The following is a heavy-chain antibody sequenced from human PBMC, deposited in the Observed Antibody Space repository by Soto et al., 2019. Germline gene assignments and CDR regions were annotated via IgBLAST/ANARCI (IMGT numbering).Heavy chain of an antibody. J-gene: IGHJ6*02. V-gene: IGHV3-33*01. D-gene: IGHD6-13*01. CDR2: IWYGGINT. Sequence: GVSLRLSCVASGFTFSCYGMHWVSQAPGQGKEWVAFIWYGGINTYYAGSVEGRFTMSRDNSKNTLYLQINCLRDENTAVYYCAREESSSWYGEDGMDVWGQRTTVTV. CDR3: AREESSSWYGEDGMDV. CDR1: GFTFSCYG.